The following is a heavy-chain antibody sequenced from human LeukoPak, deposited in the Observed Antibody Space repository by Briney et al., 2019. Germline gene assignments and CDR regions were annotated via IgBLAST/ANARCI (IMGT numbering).Heavy chain of an antibody. CDR2: ISYSGST. J-gene: IGHJ4*02. Sequence: PSETLSLTCTVSGGSFSSSSYYWGWIRQPPGKGLEWIGSISYSGSTYYNPSLKSRVTISEDTPKNQFSLKLSSVTAADTAVYYCAGTGGDYYFDYWGQGTLVTVSS. CDR1: GGSFSSSSYY. D-gene: IGHD3-16*01. CDR3: AGTGGDYYFDY. V-gene: IGHV4-39*01.